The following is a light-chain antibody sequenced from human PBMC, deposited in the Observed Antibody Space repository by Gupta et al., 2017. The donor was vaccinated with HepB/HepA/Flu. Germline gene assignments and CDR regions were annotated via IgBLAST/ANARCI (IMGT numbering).Light chain of an antibody. J-gene: IGKJ2*01. CDR2: AAS. V-gene: IGKV1-9*01. CDR1: QGISSY. CDR3: QQRNSYPRN. Sequence: DIQLTQSPSFLSASVGDRVTITCRASQGISSYLAWYQQKPGKAPKLLIYAASTLQSGVPSRFSGSGSGTEFTLTISSLQPEDFATYYCQQRNSYPRNFGQGTKVEIK.